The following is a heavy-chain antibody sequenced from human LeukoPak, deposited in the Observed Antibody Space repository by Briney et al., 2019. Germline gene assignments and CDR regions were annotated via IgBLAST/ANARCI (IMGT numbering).Heavy chain of an antibody. CDR2: ISSSGSTI. J-gene: IGHJ4*02. D-gene: IGHD3-9*01. CDR3: AREAAVRSFDRPGNDY. V-gene: IGHV3-11*04. CDR1: GFTFSDYY. Sequence: GGSLRLSCAASGFTFSDYYMSWIRQAPGKGLEWVSYISSSGSTIYYADSVKGRFTISRDNAKNSLYLQMNSLRDEDTAVYYWAREAAVRSFDRPGNDYWGQGTLVSVS.